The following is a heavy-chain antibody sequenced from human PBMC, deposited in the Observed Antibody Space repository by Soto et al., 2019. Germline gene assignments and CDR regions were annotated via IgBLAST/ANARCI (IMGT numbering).Heavy chain of an antibody. D-gene: IGHD6-13*01. J-gene: IGHJ4*02. V-gene: IGHV4-34*01. CDR3: ASPAIAAAVSAFDY. Sequence: PSETLSLTCGVYGGSFSGYYWSWIRQPPGKGLEWIGEINHGGSTDYNPSLKSRVTISVDTSKNQFSLKLNSVTAADTAVYYCASPAIAAAVSAFDYWGQGTLVTVSS. CDR2: INHGGST. CDR1: GGSFSGYY.